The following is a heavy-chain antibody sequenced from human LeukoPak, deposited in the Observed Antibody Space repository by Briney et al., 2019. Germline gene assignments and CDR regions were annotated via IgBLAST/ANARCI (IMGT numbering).Heavy chain of an antibody. CDR1: GFTVTNAW. CDR3: TTEDWLAIGG. J-gene: IGHJ4*02. Sequence: GGSLRLSCAASGFTVTNAWMSWVRQAPVKGLEWVGRIERKADGGTSDYAAPVKGRFTISRDDSQNTLYLQMNSLKIEDTAVYYCTTEDWLAIGGWGQGTLVTVSS. V-gene: IGHV3-15*04. D-gene: IGHD6-19*01. CDR2: IERKADGGTS.